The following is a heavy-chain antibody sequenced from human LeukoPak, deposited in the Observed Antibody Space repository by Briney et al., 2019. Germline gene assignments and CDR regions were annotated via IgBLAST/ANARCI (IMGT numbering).Heavy chain of an antibody. J-gene: IGHJ5*02. CDR2: ISTTGSTI. CDR3: ARGPPLFDP. V-gene: IGHV3-48*01. CDR1: GFTFSSYS. Sequence: GGSLRLSCAASGFTFSSYSMNWVRQAPGRGLEWVSYISTTGSTICYADSVKGRFTISRDNAKNSLYLQMDSLRAEDTAVYYCARGPPLFDPWGQGTLVTVSS. D-gene: IGHD3-16*02.